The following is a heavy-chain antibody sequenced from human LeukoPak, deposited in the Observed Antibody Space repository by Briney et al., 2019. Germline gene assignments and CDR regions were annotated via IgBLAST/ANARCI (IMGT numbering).Heavy chain of an antibody. CDR3: AKDYDYVWGSYRQGSYFDY. V-gene: IGHV3-23*01. Sequence: GGSLRLSCVASGFSFSSYAMSWVRQAPGKGLEWVSALCGSGSSTYYVDSVKGRFTISRDNSKNTLYLQMNSLRAEDTAVYYCAKDYDYVWGSYRQGSYFDYWGQGTLVTVSS. CDR1: GFSFSSYA. D-gene: IGHD3-16*02. CDR2: LCGSGSST. J-gene: IGHJ4*02.